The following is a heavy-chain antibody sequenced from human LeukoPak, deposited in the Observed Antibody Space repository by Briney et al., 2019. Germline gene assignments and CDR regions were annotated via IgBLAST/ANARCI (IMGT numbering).Heavy chain of an antibody. Sequence: ASVKVSCKASGNSLNNNHMHWVRQAPGQGLEWLGIIRPGGDGPSYAQKFQGRVTMTRDMSTSTVYMELSSLTSDDTAVYYCGRDPTYRNYFDSWGQGALVTVSS. CDR1: GNSLNNNH. CDR2: IRPGGDGP. V-gene: IGHV1-46*02. D-gene: IGHD1-1*01. CDR3: GRDPTYRNYFDS. J-gene: IGHJ4*02.